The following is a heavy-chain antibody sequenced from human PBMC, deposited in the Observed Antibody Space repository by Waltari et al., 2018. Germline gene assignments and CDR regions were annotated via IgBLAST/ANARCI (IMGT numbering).Heavy chain of an antibody. CDR1: GGSISSSSYY. J-gene: IGHJ4*02. CDR3: ARVSRAPDPFDY. Sequence: QLQLQESGPGLVKPSETLSLTCTVSGGSISSSSYYWGWIRQPPGKGLGWIGSIYYSGSTYYHPSLKSRVTISVDTSKNQFSLKLSSVTAADTAVYYWARVSRAPDPFDYWGQGTLVTVSS. CDR2: IYYSGST. V-gene: IGHV4-39*01.